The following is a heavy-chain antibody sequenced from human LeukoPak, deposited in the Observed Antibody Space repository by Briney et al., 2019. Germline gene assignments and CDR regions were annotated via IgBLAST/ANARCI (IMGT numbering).Heavy chain of an antibody. V-gene: IGHV4-31*03. CDR3: ARGDLSPNIAVAGTGFFDI. Sequence: SETLSLTCTVSGGSISSGGYCWSWIRQHPGKGLEWIGYIYYSGSTYYNPSLKSRVTISVDTSKNQFSLKLSSVTAADTAVYYCARGDLSPNIAVAGTGFFDIWGQGTMVTVSS. CDR2: IYYSGST. J-gene: IGHJ3*02. CDR1: GGSISSGGYC. D-gene: IGHD6-19*01.